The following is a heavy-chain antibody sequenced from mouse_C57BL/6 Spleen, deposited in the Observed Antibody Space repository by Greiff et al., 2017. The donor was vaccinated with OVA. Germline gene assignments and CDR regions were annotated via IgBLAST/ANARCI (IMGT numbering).Heavy chain of an antibody. J-gene: IGHJ2*01. CDR1: GYTFTSYW. D-gene: IGHD1-1*01. CDR2: IHPSDSAT. Sequence: VQLQQPGAELVKPGASVKVSCKASGYTFTSYWMHWVKQRPGQGLEWIGRIHPSDSATNYNQKFKGKATLTVEKSSSTAYMQLSRLTSEDSAVYYCAIPPLTTVVAYYFDYWGQGTTLTVSS. V-gene: IGHV1-74*01. CDR3: AIPPLTTVVAYYFDY.